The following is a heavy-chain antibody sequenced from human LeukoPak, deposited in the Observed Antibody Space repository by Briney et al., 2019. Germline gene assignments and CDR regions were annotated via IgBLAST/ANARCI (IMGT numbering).Heavy chain of an antibody. D-gene: IGHD3-10*01. CDR2: ITSSSIYK. J-gene: IGHJ4*02. CDR1: GFTFSRYN. CDR3: AKDNQIWFGGAGDY. Sequence: GGSLRLSCATSGFTFSRYNVNWVRQAPGKGLEWVSSITSSSIYKYYADSMKGRFTISRDNAENSLYLQMTSLRAEDTAVYYCAKDNQIWFGGAGDYWGQGTLVTVSS. V-gene: IGHV3-21*01.